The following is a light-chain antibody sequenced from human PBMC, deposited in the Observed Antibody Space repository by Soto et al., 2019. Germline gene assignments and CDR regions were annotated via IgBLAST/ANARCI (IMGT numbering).Light chain of an antibody. CDR3: QQYGTSPFT. CDR1: QSVTVNS. Sequence: EILLTQSPSTLSLSPGEGVTLSCRASQSVTVNSLAWYQQKPGQAPRLLIYGASNRATGIPDRFSGSGSGTDFTLTISRLEPEDFAVYYCQQYGTSPFTFGPGTKVVIK. V-gene: IGKV3-20*01. J-gene: IGKJ3*01. CDR2: GAS.